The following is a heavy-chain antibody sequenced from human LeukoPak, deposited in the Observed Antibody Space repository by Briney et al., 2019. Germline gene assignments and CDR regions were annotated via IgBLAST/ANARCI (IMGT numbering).Heavy chain of an antibody. V-gene: IGHV4-4*07. D-gene: IGHD6-13*01. CDR2: IYTSGST. CDR3: ARGGRRIAAAVFFDY. CDR1: GGSISSYY. J-gene: IGHJ4*02. Sequence: SETLSLTCTVSGGSISSYYWSWIRQPAGKGLEWIGRIYTSGSTNYNPSLKSRVTMSVDTSKNQFSLKLSSVTAADTAVYYCARGGRRIAAAVFFDYWGQGTLVTVSS.